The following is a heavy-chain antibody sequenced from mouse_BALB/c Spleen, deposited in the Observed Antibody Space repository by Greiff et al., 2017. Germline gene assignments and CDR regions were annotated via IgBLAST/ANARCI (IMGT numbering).Heavy chain of an antibody. CDR1: GYSITSDYA. CDR2: ISYSGST. CDR3: APMITNYAMDY. D-gene: IGHD2-4*01. Sequence: EVQLQQSGPGLVKPSQSLSLTCTVTGYSITSDYAWYWIRQFPGNKLEWMGYISYSGSTSYNPSLKSRISITRDTSKNQFFLQLNSVTTEDTATYYCAPMITNYAMDYWGQGTSVTVSS. V-gene: IGHV3-2*02. J-gene: IGHJ4*01.